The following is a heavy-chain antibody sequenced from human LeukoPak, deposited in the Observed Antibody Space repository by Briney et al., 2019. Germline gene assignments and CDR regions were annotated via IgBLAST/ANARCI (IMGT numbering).Heavy chain of an antibody. V-gene: IGHV3-30*02. Sequence: GGSLRLSCAASGFTFSTYGIHCVRQSPGKGLEWVAFIRDDGSNKKYADSVKGRFTISRDNSQNTLCLQMSSLRAEDTAVYYCATGYSSSWYAFADYWGQGTLVTVSS. CDR1: GFTFSTYG. D-gene: IGHD6-13*01. CDR3: ATGYSSSWYAFADY. CDR2: IRDDGSNK. J-gene: IGHJ4*02.